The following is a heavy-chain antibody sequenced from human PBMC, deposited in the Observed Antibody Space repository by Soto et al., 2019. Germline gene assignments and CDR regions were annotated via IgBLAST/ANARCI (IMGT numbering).Heavy chain of an antibody. CDR3: ASHTRRGVISGWYLFDY. CDR1: GGTFSSYA. V-gene: IGHV1-69*01. D-gene: IGHD6-19*01. CDR2: IIPIFGTA. J-gene: IGHJ4*02. Sequence: QVQLVQSGTEVKKPGSSVKVSCKASGGTFSSYAISWVRQAPGQGLEWVGGIIPIFGTANYAQKFQGRVTITADESTSTAYMELSSLRAEDTAVYYCASHTRRGVISGWYLFDYWGQGTLVTVSS.